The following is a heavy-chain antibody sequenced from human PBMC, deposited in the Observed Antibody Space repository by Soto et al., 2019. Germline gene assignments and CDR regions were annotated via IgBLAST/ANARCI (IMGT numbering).Heavy chain of an antibody. CDR1: GGTFSSYA. Sequence: ASVKVSCKASGGTFSSYAISWVRQAPGQGLEWMGGIIPIFGTANYAQKFQGRVTITADASTSTAYMELSSLRSDDTAVYYCARDNGALAFDIWGQGTMVTVSS. V-gene: IGHV1-69*13. CDR2: IIPIFGTA. D-gene: IGHD2-8*01. CDR3: ARDNGALAFDI. J-gene: IGHJ3*02.